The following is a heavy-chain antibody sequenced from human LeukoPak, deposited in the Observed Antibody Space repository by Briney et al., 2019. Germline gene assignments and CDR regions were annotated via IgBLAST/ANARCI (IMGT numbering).Heavy chain of an antibody. V-gene: IGHV3-48*03. CDR2: ISSSGSTM. CDR1: GFTFSSYA. CDR3: ARGHLSSWYDYFDY. Sequence: GGSLGLSCAASGFTFSSYAMNWVRQAPGKGLEWVSYISSSGSTMYYADSVKGRFSISRDNAKNSVYLQMNSLRAEDTAVYYCARGHLSSWYDYFDYWGQGTLVTVSS. D-gene: IGHD6-13*01. J-gene: IGHJ4*02.